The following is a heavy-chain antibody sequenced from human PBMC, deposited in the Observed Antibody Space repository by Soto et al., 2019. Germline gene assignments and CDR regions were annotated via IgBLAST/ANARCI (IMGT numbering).Heavy chain of an antibody. CDR3: ARSVEGHFDY. CDR1: GFPFSIYS. V-gene: IGHV3-48*02. D-gene: IGHD6-19*01. J-gene: IGHJ4*02. CDR2: ITSDTNTI. Sequence: EVQLVESGGGLVQPGGSLRLTCVASGFPFSIYSMNWVRQAPGKGLEWSSYITSDTNTIKYADSVKGRFTISRDNAKNLVYLQMNGLRDEDMAVYFCARSVEGHFDYWGQGTVVTVSS.